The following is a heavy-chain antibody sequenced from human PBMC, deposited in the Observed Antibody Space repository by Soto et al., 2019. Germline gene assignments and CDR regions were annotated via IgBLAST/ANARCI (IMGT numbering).Heavy chain of an antibody. V-gene: IGHV5-51*01. CDR1: GYSFTSYW. Sequence: GESLKISCKGSGYSFTSYWIGWVRQMPGKGLEWMGIIYPGDSDTRYSPSFQGQVTISADESISTAYLQWSSLKASDTAMYYCARQREYDFWSGYFTPGNYYGMDVWGQGTTVTVSS. CDR3: ARQREYDFWSGYFTPGNYYGMDV. CDR2: IYPGDSDT. J-gene: IGHJ6*02. D-gene: IGHD3-3*01.